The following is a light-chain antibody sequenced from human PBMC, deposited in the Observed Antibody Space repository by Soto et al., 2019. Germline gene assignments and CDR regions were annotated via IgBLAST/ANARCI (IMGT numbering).Light chain of an antibody. Sequence: EIVMTQSPATLSVSPVEIATLSCRASQSVRGNLAWYQQKPCQSPMLLIYGSSSRATGIPVRFSGSGSGTEFTLNXSSLQSEDFAVYYCQQYNNWPFITFGQGTRLEIK. V-gene: IGKV3-15*01. CDR2: GSS. J-gene: IGKJ5*01. CDR3: QQYNNWPFIT. CDR1: QSVRGN.